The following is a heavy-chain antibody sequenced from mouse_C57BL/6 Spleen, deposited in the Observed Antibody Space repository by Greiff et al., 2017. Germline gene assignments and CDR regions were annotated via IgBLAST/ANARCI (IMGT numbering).Heavy chain of an antibody. CDR1: GYTFTSYW. J-gene: IGHJ4*01. V-gene: IGHV1-55*01. D-gene: IGHD2-1*01. CDR2: IYPGSGST. CDR3: ARYGNDAMDY. Sequence: VQLQQPGAELVKPGASVKMSCKASGYTFTSYWITWVKQRPGQGLEWIGDIYPGSGSTNYNEKFKSQATLTVDTSSSTAYMQLSSLTSEDSADXYCARYGNDAMDYWGQGTSVTVSS.